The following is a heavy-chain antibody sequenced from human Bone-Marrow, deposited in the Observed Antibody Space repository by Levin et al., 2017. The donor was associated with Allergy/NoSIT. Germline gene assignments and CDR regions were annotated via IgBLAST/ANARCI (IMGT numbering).Heavy chain of an antibody. CDR2: IGSSSDDK. CDR1: GFSFSSYS. V-gene: IGHV3-21*01. CDR3: ARSFEYSSSWSH. Sequence: LSHTCAASGFSFSSYSMNWVRQAPGKGLEWVSSIGSSSDDKYYADSVKGRFTISRDNAKNSVHLQMNSLRAEDTAVYYCARSFEYSSSWSHWGQGTLVTVSS. J-gene: IGHJ4*02. D-gene: IGHD6-6*01.